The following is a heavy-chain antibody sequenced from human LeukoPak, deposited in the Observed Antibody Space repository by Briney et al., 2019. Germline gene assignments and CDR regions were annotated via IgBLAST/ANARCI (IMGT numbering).Heavy chain of an antibody. D-gene: IGHD3-22*01. J-gene: IGHJ4*02. Sequence: GGSLRLSCAASGFTFSHYNMNWVRQAPGKGLEWVSSISSTSSYIYFADSVKGRFTISRDNAKNSVYLQMNSLRAEDTAVYYCARVGYYYDTTGYFPLDYWGQGALVTVSS. CDR1: GFTFSHYN. V-gene: IGHV3-21*01. CDR2: ISSTSSYI. CDR3: ARVGYYYDTTGYFPLDY.